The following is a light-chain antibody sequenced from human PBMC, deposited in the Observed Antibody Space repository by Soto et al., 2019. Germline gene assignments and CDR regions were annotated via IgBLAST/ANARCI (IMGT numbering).Light chain of an antibody. CDR3: QQRSNWPLT. J-gene: IGKJ4*01. CDR1: QSVSSY. Sequence: EIVLTQSPATLSLSPGERATLSCRASQSVSSYLAWYQQKPGQAPRLLIYDASNRATGVPARFSGSGSGTDFTLTISSLEPEYFAVYYCQQRSNWPLTFGGGTQVEIK. V-gene: IGKV3-11*01. CDR2: DAS.